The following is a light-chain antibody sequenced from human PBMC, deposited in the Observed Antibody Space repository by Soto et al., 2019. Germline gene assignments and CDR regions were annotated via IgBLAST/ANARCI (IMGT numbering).Light chain of an antibody. V-gene: IGLV1-40*01. CDR3: QSYDSSLSGYV. CDR2: ASY. CDR1: SSNIWSGYD. J-gene: IGLJ1*01. Sequence: QSVLTQPHSVSGAPGQRVTISCTGSSSNIWSGYDVHWYQQLPRTAPKLLIFASYNRPSGVPDRFSGSKSVTSASLAITGLQAEDEAEYYCQSYDSSLSGYVFGIGTKVTVL.